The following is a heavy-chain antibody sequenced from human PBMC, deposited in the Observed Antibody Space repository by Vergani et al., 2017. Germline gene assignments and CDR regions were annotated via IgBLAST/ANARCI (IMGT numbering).Heavy chain of an antibody. D-gene: IGHD1-26*01. CDR1: GYSISSGYY. J-gene: IGHJ6*02. V-gene: IGHV4-38-2*01. Sequence: QVDLQESGPGLVKSSETLSLTCAVSGYSISSGYYWGWIRQPPGKGLEWIGSIYHSGSTYYNPSLKSRVTISVDTSKNQFSLKLSSVTAADTAVYYCARHKVGATYGMDVWGQGTTVTVSS. CDR2: IYHSGST. CDR3: ARHKVGATYGMDV.